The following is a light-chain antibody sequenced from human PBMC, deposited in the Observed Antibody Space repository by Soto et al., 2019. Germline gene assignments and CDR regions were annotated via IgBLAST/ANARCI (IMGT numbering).Light chain of an antibody. CDR2: GAS. CDR3: QQYGSSPSIT. Sequence: EIVLTQSPGTLSLSPGERATLSCRASQSVSSSYLAWYQQKPGQAPRLLIYGASNRATGTPDRFSGSGSGTDFTLTISRLEPEDFAVYYCQQYGSSPSITFGQGTRLEIK. J-gene: IGKJ5*01. V-gene: IGKV3-20*01. CDR1: QSVSSSY.